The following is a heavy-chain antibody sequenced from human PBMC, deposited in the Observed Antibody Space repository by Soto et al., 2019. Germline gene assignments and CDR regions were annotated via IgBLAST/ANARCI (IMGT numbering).Heavy chain of an antibody. CDR3: ARSPGGGSCYCDFDY. V-gene: IGHV3-7*01. Sequence: EVQLVESGGGLVQPGGSLRLSCAASGFTFSSYWMSWVRQAPGKGLEWVANIKQDESEKYYVDSVKGRFTISRDNAKNSLYLQMNSLRAEDTAVYYCARSPGGGSCYCDFDYWGQGTLVTVSS. CDR1: GFTFSSYW. D-gene: IGHD2-15*01. CDR2: IKQDESEK. J-gene: IGHJ4*02.